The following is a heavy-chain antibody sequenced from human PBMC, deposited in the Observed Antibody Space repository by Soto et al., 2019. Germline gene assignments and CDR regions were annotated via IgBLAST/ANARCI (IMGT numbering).Heavy chain of an antibody. CDR2: IYYSGST. D-gene: IGHD3-16*02. V-gene: IGHV4-59*08. J-gene: IGHJ4*02. CDR3: TRSLWGLLVNDY. CDR1: GGSLSSHY. Sequence: SETLSLTCSVSGGSLSSHYWTWIRQPPGKGLEWIGYIYYSGSTNYNPSLKSRVTMSADTSRNQISLRLTSVTAADTAVYYCTRSLWGLLVNDYWGQGTLVTVSS.